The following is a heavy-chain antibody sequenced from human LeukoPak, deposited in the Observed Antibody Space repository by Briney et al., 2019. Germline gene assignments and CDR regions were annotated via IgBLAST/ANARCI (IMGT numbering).Heavy chain of an antibody. J-gene: IGHJ4*02. Sequence: GGSLRLSCAASGCTFRSFGMHLVRQAPGKGLEWVAFIRFDGSNQYYTDSVKGRFIISSENSNNTLFLQMYILEADDAVVYLCAKGYGESHFDSWGQGTLVTVSS. CDR3: AKGYGESHFDS. V-gene: IGHV3-30*02. CDR2: IRFDGSNQ. CDR1: GCTFRSFG. D-gene: IGHD5-18*01.